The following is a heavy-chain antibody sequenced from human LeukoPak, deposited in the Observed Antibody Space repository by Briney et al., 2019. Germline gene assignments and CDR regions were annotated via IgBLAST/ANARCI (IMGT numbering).Heavy chain of an antibody. V-gene: IGHV3-23*01. J-gene: IGHJ4*02. CDR3: ANPSMVRGVIPPV. D-gene: IGHD3-10*01. Sequence: GGSLRLSCAASGFTFSSYAMSWVRQAPGKGLEWVSAISGSGGSTYYADSVKGRFTISRDNSKNTLYLQMNSLRAEDTAVYYCANPSMVRGVIPPVWGQGTLVTVSS. CDR1: GFTFSSYA. CDR2: ISGSGGST.